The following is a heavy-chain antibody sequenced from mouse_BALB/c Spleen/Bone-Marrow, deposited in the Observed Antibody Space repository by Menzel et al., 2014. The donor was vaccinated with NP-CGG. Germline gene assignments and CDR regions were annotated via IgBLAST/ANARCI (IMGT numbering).Heavy chain of an antibody. Sequence: EVQLQQSGAELVRSGAFVKLSCKASGFNIKDYYMHWVKQRPEQGLEWIGWIAPETGNTIYDPKVQGKASITADTSSNTACLQLSSLTSEDTAVYFCSRTYTLDYGGRGTTLTVSS. J-gene: IGHJ2*01. V-gene: IGHV14-1*02. CDR3: SRTYTLDY. CDR1: GFNIKDYY. CDR2: IAPETGNT.